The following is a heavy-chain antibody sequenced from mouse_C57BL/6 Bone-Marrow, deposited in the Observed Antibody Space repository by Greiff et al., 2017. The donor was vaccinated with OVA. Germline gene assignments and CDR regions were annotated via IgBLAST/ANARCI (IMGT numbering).Heavy chain of an antibody. CDR2: INPSNGGT. V-gene: IGHV1-53*01. CDR1: GYTFTSYW. D-gene: IGHD2-5*01. Sequence: QVQLQQPGTELVKPGASVKLSCKASGYTFTSYWMHWVKQRPGQGLEWIGNINPSNGGTNYNEKFKSKATLTVDKSSSTAYMQLSSLTSEDSAVYYCARSFYSNYPYYYARDYWGQGTSGTVSS. J-gene: IGHJ4*01. CDR3: ARSFYSNYPYYYARDY.